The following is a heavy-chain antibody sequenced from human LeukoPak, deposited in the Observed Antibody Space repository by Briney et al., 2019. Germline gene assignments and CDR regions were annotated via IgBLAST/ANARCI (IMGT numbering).Heavy chain of an antibody. CDR1: GGSFSGYY. V-gene: IGHV4-34*01. Sequence: PSETLSLTCAVYGGSFSGYYWSWIRQPPGKGPEWIGEINHSGSTNYNPSLKSRVTISVDTSKNQFSLKLSSVTAADTAVYYRARAGLNGDVDYWGQGALVTVSS. CDR2: INHSGST. D-gene: IGHD4-17*01. CDR3: ARAGLNGDVDY. J-gene: IGHJ4*02.